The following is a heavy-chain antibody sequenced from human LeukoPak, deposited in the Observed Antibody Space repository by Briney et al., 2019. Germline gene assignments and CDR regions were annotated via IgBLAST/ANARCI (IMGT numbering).Heavy chain of an antibody. V-gene: IGHV1-69*05. CDR1: GGTFSSYA. Sequence: SVKVSCKASGGTFSSYAISWVRQAPGQGLEWMGGIIPIFGTANYAQKFQGRVTITTDESTSTAYMELSSLRSEDTAVYYCARGWRYYGSGSYYDSAFDIWGQGTMVTVSS. D-gene: IGHD3-10*01. CDR3: ARGWRYYGSGSYYDSAFDI. J-gene: IGHJ3*02. CDR2: IIPIFGTA.